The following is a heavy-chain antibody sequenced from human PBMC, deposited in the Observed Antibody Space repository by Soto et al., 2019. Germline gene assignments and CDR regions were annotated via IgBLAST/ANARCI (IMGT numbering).Heavy chain of an antibody. CDR2: ISGSGGST. CDR3: AKIWFGELLPDDAFDI. CDR1: GFTFSSYA. D-gene: IGHD3-10*01. V-gene: IGHV3-23*01. J-gene: IGHJ3*02. Sequence: PGGSLRLSCAASGFTFSSYAMSWVRQAPGKGLEWVSAISGSGGSTYYADSVKGRFTISRDNSKNTLYLQMNSLRAEDTAVYYCAKIWFGELLPDDAFDIWGQGTMVTVSS.